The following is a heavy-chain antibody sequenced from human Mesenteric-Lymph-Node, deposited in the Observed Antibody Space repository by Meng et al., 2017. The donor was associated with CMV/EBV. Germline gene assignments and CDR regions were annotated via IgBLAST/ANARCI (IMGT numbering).Heavy chain of an antibody. CDR3: ARMPYGDYEPFDY. V-gene: IGHV5-51*01. Sequence: GESLKISCKGSGYSFTTYWIGWVRQMPGKGLEWMGIIYPGDSDTTYSPSFQGQVTISADKSISTAYLQWSSLKASDTAMYYCARMPYGDYEPFDYWGQGTLVTVSS. CDR2: IYPGDSDT. D-gene: IGHD4-17*01. J-gene: IGHJ4*02. CDR1: GYSFTTYW.